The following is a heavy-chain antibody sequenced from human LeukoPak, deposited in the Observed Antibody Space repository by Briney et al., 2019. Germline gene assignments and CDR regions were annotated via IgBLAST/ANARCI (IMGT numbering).Heavy chain of an antibody. Sequence: GASVKVSCKASGYTFTSYYMHWVRQAPGQGLEWMGIINPSGGSTSYAQKFQGRVTMTRDTSTSTVYMELSSLRSEDTAVYYCERAYNNYDSSGYYSTGLNWFDPWGQGTLVTVSS. CDR2: INPSGGST. D-gene: IGHD3-22*01. CDR3: ERAYNNYDSSGYYSTGLNWFDP. CDR1: GYTFTSYY. J-gene: IGHJ5*02. V-gene: IGHV1-46*01.